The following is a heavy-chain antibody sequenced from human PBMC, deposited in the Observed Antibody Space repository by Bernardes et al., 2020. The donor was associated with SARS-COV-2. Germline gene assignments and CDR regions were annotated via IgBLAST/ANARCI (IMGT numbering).Heavy chain of an antibody. V-gene: IGHV4-59*01. CDR2: VHHSGDT. D-gene: IGHD1-26*01. Sequence: SETLSLTCTVSGTSINSDYWSWVRHSAGRGLEWIGYVHHSGDTNYNPSLKSRVAMSMDTSKNQFSLALTSVTAADTAVYYCARYVRTGTYSLDYWGLGTLVSVSS. CDR1: GTSINSDY. J-gene: IGHJ4*02. CDR3: ARYVRTGTYSLDY.